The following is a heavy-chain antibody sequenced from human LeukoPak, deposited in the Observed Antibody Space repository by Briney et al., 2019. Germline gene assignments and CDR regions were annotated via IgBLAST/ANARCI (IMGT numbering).Heavy chain of an antibody. D-gene: IGHD5-18*01. CDR3: AREGPGYSYGSDYYYHYMDV. Sequence: PGGSLRLSCAASGFTFSSYWMSWVRQAPGKGLEWVANIKQDGSEKYYVDSVKGRFTISRDNAKNSLYLQMNSLRAEDTAVYYCAREGPGYSYGSDYYYHYMDVWGKGTTVTISS. V-gene: IGHV3-7*01. CDR1: GFTFSSYW. J-gene: IGHJ6*03. CDR2: IKQDGSEK.